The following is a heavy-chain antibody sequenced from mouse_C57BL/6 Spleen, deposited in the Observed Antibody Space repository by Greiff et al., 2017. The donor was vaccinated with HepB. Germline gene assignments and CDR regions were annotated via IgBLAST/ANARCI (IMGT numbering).Heavy chain of an antibody. CDR3: ASPDYYGSSPWFAY. J-gene: IGHJ3*01. CDR2: IHPNSGST. CDR1: GYTFTSYW. Sequence: VQLQQPGAELVKPGASVKLSCKASGYTFTSYWMHWVKQRPGQGLEWIGMIHPNSGSTNYNEKFKSKATLTVDKSSSTAYMQRSSLTSEDSAVYYCASPDYYGSSPWFAYWGQGTLVTVSA. D-gene: IGHD1-1*01. V-gene: IGHV1-64*01.